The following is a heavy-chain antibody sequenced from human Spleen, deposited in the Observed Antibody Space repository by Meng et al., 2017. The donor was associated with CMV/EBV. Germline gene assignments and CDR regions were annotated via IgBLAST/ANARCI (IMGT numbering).Heavy chain of an antibody. CDR3: GRDMDVYTRSSPWFDP. Sequence: GESLKISCAASGFLFPSYNMNWVRQAPGKGLEWITLISYDGRDTYYAGSVKGRFTVSRDNSRNTLYLQLRGLRTEDTAVYYCGRDMDVYTRSSPWFDPWGQGALVTVSS. J-gene: IGHJ5*02. CDR2: ISYDGRDT. D-gene: IGHD6-6*01. V-gene: IGHV3-30*03. CDR1: GFLFPSYN.